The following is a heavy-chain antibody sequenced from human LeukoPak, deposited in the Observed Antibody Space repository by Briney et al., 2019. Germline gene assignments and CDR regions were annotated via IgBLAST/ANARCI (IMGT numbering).Heavy chain of an antibody. D-gene: IGHD2-2*02. J-gene: IGHJ4*02. V-gene: IGHV3-7*03. CDR1: GFTFSTYW. CDR2: IKRDGSEK. Sequence: GVSLRLSCAASGFTFSTYWMSWVRQAPGEGLECVANIKRDGSEKYYVDSVKGRFTIFRDDAKSSLYLQMNSLRAEDTAVYFCARVYTGNRWHFDYWGQGTLVTVSS. CDR3: ARVYTGNRWHFDY.